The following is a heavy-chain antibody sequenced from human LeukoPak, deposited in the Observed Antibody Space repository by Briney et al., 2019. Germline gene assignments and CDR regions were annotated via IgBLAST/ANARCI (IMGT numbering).Heavy chain of an antibody. CDR2: IYPGDSDT. CDR1: GSSFTSYW. Sequence: GESLKISCKGSGSSFTSYWIGWVRQMPGKGLEWVGIIYPGDSDTRYSPSFQGQVTISADKSISTAYLQWSSLKASDTAMYYCARRIYCSSTSCSYFDYWGQGTLVTVSS. J-gene: IGHJ4*02. V-gene: IGHV5-51*01. D-gene: IGHD2-2*01. CDR3: ARRIYCSSTSCSYFDY.